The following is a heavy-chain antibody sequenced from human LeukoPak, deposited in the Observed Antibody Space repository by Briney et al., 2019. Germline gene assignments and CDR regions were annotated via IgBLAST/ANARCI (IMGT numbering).Heavy chain of an antibody. CDR1: GFTFSSYW. J-gene: IGHJ5*02. CDR2: IKQDGSEK. Sequence: QAGGSLRLSCAASGFTFSSYWMSWVRQAPGKGLEWVANIKQDGSEKYYVDSVKGRFTISRDNAKNSLYLQMNSLRAEDTAVYYCARDRPGEDPGPKDQANWFDPWGQGTLVTVSS. CDR3: ARDRPGEDPGPKDQANWFDP. V-gene: IGHV3-7*01.